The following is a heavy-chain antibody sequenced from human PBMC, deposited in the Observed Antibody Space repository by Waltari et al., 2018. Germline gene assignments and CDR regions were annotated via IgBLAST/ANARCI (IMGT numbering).Heavy chain of an antibody. V-gene: IGHV3-15*01. J-gene: IGHJ1*01. D-gene: IGHD2-2*01. CDR3: TTGLYCSSTSCYFQH. CDR2: IKSKTDGGTT. Sequence: GKGLEWVGRIKSKTDGGTTDYAAPVKGRFTISRDDSKNTLYLQMNSLKTEDTAVYYCTTGLYCSSTSCYFQHWGQGTLVTVSS.